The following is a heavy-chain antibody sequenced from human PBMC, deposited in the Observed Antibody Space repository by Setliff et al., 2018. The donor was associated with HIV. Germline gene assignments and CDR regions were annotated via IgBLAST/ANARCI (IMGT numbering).Heavy chain of an antibody. D-gene: IGHD3-10*01. CDR2: IYTSRST. CDR3: ASLDGSESPYIYYYYMDV. CDR1: GGSFRGYY. V-gene: IGHV4-4*08. Sequence: PSETLSLTCSVSGGSFRGYYWSWIRQPPGKGLEWIGYIYTSRSTNYNPSLRSQVTISVDTSKNHFSLRLSSVTAADTAVYYCASLDGSESPYIYYYYMDVWGKGTAVTVSS. J-gene: IGHJ6*03.